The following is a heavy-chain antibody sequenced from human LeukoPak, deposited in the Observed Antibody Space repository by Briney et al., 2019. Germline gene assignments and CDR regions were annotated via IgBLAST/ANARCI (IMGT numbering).Heavy chain of an antibody. CDR1: GYTFTSYG. V-gene: IGHV1-18*01. D-gene: IGHD1-26*01. CDR2: ISAYNGNT. CDR3: ARYVMGATTGFDY. J-gene: IGHJ4*02. Sequence: ASVKVSCKASGYTFTSYGISWVRQAPGQGLEWMGWISAYNGNTNYAQKLQGRVTMTTDTSTSTAYVELRSLRSDDTAVYYCARYVMGATTGFDYWGQGTLVTVSS.